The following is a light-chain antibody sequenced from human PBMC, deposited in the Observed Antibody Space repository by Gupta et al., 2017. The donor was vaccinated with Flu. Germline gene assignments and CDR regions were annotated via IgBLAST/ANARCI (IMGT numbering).Light chain of an antibody. CDR2: KAS. V-gene: IGKV1-5*03. CDR1: QSISSW. J-gene: IGKJ1*01. Sequence: LQKNQSPSNPSASVGDRVTITCRASQSISSWLAWYQQKPGKAPKLLIYKASSLESGVPSRFSGSGSGTEFTLTISSLQPDDFATYYCQQYNSYPWTFGQGTKVEIK. CDR3: QQYNSYPWT.